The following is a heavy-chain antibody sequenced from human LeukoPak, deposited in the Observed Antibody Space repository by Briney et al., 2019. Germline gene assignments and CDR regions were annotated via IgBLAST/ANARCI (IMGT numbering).Heavy chain of an antibody. V-gene: IGHV3-30*04. Sequence: GGSLRLSCAASGFTFSSYAVHWVRQAPGKGLEWVAVISYDGSNKYYADSVKGRFTISRDNSKNTLYLQMNSLRAEDTAVYYCARGLYNWNAGYYFDYWGQGTLVTVSS. CDR1: GFTFSSYA. J-gene: IGHJ4*02. D-gene: IGHD1-1*01. CDR2: ISYDGSNK. CDR3: ARGLYNWNAGYYFDY.